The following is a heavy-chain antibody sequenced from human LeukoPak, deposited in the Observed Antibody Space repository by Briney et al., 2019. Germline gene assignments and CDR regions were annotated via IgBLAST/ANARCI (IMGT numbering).Heavy chain of an antibody. J-gene: IGHJ4*02. CDR1: GGSSSSSSYY. CDR3: ATQLSSSWYFDY. CDR2: IYYSLTT. D-gene: IGHD6-13*01. Sequence: SETLSLTCTVSGGSSSSSSYYWGWIRQPPGKGLEWIGNIYYSLTTYCNPSLKSRVTMSVEPSKNQFSLKLRSVTAAHTAVYYCATQLSSSWYFDYWGQGTLVTVSS. V-gene: IGHV4-39*01.